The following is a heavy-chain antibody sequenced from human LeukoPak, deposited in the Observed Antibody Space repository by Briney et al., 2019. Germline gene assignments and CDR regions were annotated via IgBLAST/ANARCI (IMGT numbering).Heavy chain of an antibody. V-gene: IGHV5-51*01. J-gene: IGHJ5*02. CDR2: IYPGESHT. CDR3: ARQDGYSSGWYGVGFDP. D-gene: IGHD6-19*01. CDR1: GYSFSNYW. Sequence: GESLKISCKGSGYSFSNYWIGWVRQMPGKGLEWMGIIYPGESHTRYSPSFQGQVTISADKSISTACLQWSSLKASDTAIYYCARQDGYSSGWYGVGFDPWGQGTLVTVSS.